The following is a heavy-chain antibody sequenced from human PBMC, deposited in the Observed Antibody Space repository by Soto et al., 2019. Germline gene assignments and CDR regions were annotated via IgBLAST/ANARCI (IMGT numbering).Heavy chain of an antibody. V-gene: IGHV1-8*02. CDR3: ARVAVAARPRWYNWFDP. J-gene: IGHJ5*02. Sequence: QEQLVQSGAGVKKPGASVKVSCKTSGYTFSDYDINWVRQATGQGLEWFGWMNPNSGETGYAQKFQGRVTMTRSVSLTTAYLELSSLRSEDTAVYYCARVAVAARPRWYNWFDPWGQGTLVTVSS. CDR2: MNPNSGET. D-gene: IGHD2-15*01. CDR1: GYTFSDYD.